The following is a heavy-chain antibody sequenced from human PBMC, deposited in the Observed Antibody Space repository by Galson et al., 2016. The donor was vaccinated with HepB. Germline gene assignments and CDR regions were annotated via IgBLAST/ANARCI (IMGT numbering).Heavy chain of an antibody. D-gene: IGHD5-12*01. V-gene: IGHV4-34*01. CDR1: GGSFSGYY. J-gene: IGHJ6*03. CDR2: ISHRGET. CDR3: ARGGNSGYGECDYPKFYMDV. Sequence: TLSLTCTMSGGSFSGYYWSWVRQSPGKVMEWIGEISHRGETNYNPSLEPRVTMSVDSSMKQFSLNLKSLTAADTATYYCARGGNSGYGECDYPKFYMDVWGKGATVTVSS.